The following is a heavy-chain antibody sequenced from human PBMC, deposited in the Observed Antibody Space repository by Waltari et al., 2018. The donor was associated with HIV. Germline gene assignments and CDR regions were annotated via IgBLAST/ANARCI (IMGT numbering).Heavy chain of an antibody. CDR2: INHSGST. Sequence: QVQLQQWGAGLLKPSETLSLTCAVYGGSFSGYYWSWIRQPPGKGLGWIGEINHSGSTNYNPSLKSRVTISVDTSKNQFSLKLSSVTAADTAVYYCARAHSEINPEPALVVVPAALPFDYWGQGTLVTVSS. CDR3: ARAHSEINPEPALVVVPAALPFDY. V-gene: IGHV4-34*01. J-gene: IGHJ4*02. D-gene: IGHD2-2*01. CDR1: GGSFSGYY.